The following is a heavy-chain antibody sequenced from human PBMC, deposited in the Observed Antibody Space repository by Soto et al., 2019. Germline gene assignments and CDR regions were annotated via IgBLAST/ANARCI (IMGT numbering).Heavy chain of an antibody. CDR1: GGTITSYT. CDR2: IIPVFGIP. J-gene: IGHJ6*02. CDR3: ASGPRNGRGGLDV. Sequence: SVKVSCKASGGTITSYTVTWVRQAPGQGLEWMGGIIPVFGIPNYAYDFDGRVTITADESTSTAYMELSSLTSEDTAVYYCASGPRNGRGGLDVWGQGTTVTVSS. V-gene: IGHV1-69*13.